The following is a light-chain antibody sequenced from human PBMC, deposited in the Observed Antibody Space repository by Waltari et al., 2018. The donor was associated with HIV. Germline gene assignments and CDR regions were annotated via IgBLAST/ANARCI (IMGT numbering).Light chain of an antibody. V-gene: IGLV1-44*01. CDR1: SPNIGTNT. Sequence: QSVLTQPPSASETPGQRVTISCSGSSPNIGTNTVNWYQQLPGTAPKLLIYSNNQRPSGVPDRFSGSKSGTSASLAISGLQSEDEADYYCAAWDDSLNGAVFGGGTQLTVL. CDR2: SNN. J-gene: IGLJ7*01. CDR3: AAWDDSLNGAV.